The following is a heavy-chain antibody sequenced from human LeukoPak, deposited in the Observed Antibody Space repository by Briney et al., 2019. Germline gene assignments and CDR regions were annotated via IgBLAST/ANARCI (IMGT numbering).Heavy chain of an antibody. CDR3: ARHSEEDGINPKPLDY. J-gene: IGHJ4*02. V-gene: IGHV4-39*01. Sequence: PSETLSLTCTVCGGSINSYNYYWGCIRQPPGKVLEWIGSICYSGISYYNPSLKSRATISIDTSKNHFSLKLSSVTAADTAVYYCARHSEEDGINPKPLDYWGQGTLVTVSS. D-gene: IGHD5-24*01. CDR1: GGSINSYNYY. CDR2: ICYSGIS.